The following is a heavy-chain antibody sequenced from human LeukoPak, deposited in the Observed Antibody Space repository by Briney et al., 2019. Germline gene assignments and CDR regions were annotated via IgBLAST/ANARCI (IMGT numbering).Heavy chain of an antibody. CDR3: ARGKSSSWYYYYYMDV. CDR2: ISSSGSTI. V-gene: IGHV3-11*04. D-gene: IGHD6-13*01. J-gene: IGHJ6*03. Sequence: PGGSLRLSCAASGFTFSDYYMSWIRQAPGKGLEWVSYISSSGSTIYYADSVKGRFTISRDNAKNSLYLQMNSLRAEDTAVYYCARGKSSSWYYYYYMDVWGKGTTVTISS. CDR1: GFTFSDYY.